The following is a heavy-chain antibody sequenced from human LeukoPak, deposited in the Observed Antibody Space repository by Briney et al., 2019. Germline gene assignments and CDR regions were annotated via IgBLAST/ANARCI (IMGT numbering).Heavy chain of an antibody. V-gene: IGHV3-21*04. CDR2: ISSSSSYI. D-gene: IGHD4-17*01. CDR1: GFTFSSYS. Sequence: GGSLRLSCAASGFTFSSYSMNWVRQAPGKGLGWVSSISSSSSYIYYADSVKGRFTISRDNSKDTLYLQMDSLRAEDTAVYYCARSAGLRCFDYWGLGTLVTVSS. J-gene: IGHJ4*02. CDR3: ARSAGLRCFDY.